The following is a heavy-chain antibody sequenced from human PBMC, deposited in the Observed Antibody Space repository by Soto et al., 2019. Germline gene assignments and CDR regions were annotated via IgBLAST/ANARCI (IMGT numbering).Heavy chain of an antibody. V-gene: IGHV3-30*03. CDR3: ATTWIQGQIHLVDY. CDR2: ISYDGSNK. J-gene: IGHJ4*02. D-gene: IGHD5-18*01. Sequence: LRLSCAASGFTFSSYGMHWVRQAPGKGLEWVAVISYDGSNKYYADSVKGRFTISRDNSKNTLYLQMNSLRAEDTAVYYCATTWIQGQIHLVDYWGQGTLVTVSS. CDR1: GFTFSSYG.